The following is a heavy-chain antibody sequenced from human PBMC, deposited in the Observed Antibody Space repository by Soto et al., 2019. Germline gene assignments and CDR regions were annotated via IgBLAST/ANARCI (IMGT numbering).Heavy chain of an antibody. CDR2: IYTSGST. Sequence: PSETLSLTCTVSGGSISSYYWSWIRQPAGKGLEWIGRIYTSGSTNYNPSLKSRVTMSVDTSKNQFSLKLSSVTAADTAVYYCARDTIAEAGTESNYYYYGMDVWGQGTKVTVSS. J-gene: IGHJ6*02. CDR1: GGSISSYY. V-gene: IGHV4-4*07. D-gene: IGHD6-13*01. CDR3: ARDTIAEAGTESNYYYYGMDV.